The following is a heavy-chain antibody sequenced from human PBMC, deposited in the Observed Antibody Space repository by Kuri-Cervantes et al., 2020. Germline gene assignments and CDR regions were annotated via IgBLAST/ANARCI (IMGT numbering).Heavy chain of an antibody. D-gene: IGHD6-19*01. J-gene: IGHJ4*02. CDR2: ISGSGGDT. Sequence: GGSLRLSCAASGFTFSSSVMSWVRQAPGKGLEWVSAISGSGGDTYYADSVKGRFTISRDNSKNTLYLQMNSLRAEDTAVYYCAKGGSGWPYYFDYWGQGTLVAVSS. CDR3: AKGGSGWPYYFDY. CDR1: GFTFSSSV. V-gene: IGHV3-23*01.